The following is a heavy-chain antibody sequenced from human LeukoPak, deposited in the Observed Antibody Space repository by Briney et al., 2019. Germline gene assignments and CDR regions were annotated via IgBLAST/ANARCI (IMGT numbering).Heavy chain of an antibody. CDR3: ARDRGSSGWYEDAFDI. J-gene: IGHJ3*02. D-gene: IGHD6-19*01. V-gene: IGHV3-33*01. CDR1: GLTFSSYG. Sequence: GGSLRLSCAASGLTFSSYGMHWVRQAPGKGLEWVAVIWYDGSNKYYADSVKGRFTISRDNSKNTLYLQMNSLRAEDTAVYYCARDRGSSGWYEDAFDIWGQGTMVTVSS. CDR2: IWYDGSNK.